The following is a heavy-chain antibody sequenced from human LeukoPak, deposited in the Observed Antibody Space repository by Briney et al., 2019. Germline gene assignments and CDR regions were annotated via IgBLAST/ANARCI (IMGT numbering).Heavy chain of an antibody. Sequence: SVKVSCKASGCTFSSYTISWVRQAPGQGLEWMGGIIPLFGTPDYAQKFQGRVTITADKSTSTAYMELSSLRSEDTAVYYCASATLRCSGGSCYEMDVWGKGTTVTVSS. CDR3: ASATLRCSGGSCYEMDV. J-gene: IGHJ6*04. V-gene: IGHV1-69*06. D-gene: IGHD2-15*01. CDR2: IIPLFGTP. CDR1: GCTFSSYT.